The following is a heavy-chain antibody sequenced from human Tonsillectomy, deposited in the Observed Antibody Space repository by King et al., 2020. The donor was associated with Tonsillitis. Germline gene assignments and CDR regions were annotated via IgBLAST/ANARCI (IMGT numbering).Heavy chain of an antibody. J-gene: IGHJ4*02. Sequence: QLVQSGAEVKKPGESLKIACKGSAYSFTTYWIAWVRQKPGKGLEYMGIIYPGDSDTRYSPSFQGQVTLSADKSISAAYLQWSSLRASDTAMYYCARLQYSSGWYLDSWGQGTLVTVSS. D-gene: IGHD6-19*01. CDR2: IYPGDSDT. V-gene: IGHV5-51*01. CDR1: AYSFTTYW. CDR3: ARLQYSSGWYLDS.